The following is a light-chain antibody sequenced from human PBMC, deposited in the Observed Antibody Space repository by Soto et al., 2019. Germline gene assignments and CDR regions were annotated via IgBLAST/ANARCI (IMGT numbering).Light chain of an antibody. V-gene: IGKV1-39*01. Sequence: DIQMTLSPSSLSASVADRVIITCRASQSISNHLNWYQQKPGKAPKLLIFAASSLQSGVPSRFSGSRSGPDFTLTISSLQPEDFATYYCQQSYSSPPTFGQGTNVDIK. CDR1: QSISNH. J-gene: IGKJ1*01. CDR2: AAS. CDR3: QQSYSSPPT.